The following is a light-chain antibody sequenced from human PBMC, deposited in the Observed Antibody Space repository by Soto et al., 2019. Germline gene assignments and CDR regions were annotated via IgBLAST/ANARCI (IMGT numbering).Light chain of an antibody. J-gene: IGKJ1*01. CDR1: QSISSTY. V-gene: IGKV3-20*01. Sequence: PGERATLSCRASQSISSTYLAWYQQKPGQAPRPLISAASNRATGTPDRFSGSGSGTDFTLTISRLEPEDFAVYYCQQYGSSRWTFGQGTKVEV. CDR3: QQYGSSRWT. CDR2: AAS.